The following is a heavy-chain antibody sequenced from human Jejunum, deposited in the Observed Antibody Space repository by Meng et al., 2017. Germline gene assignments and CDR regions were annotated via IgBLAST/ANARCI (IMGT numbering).Heavy chain of an antibody. V-gene: IGHV4-39*07. CDR1: GASISGSDYY. CDR2: MYYSGRP. CDR3: ARGPLFSPTDF. J-gene: IGHJ4*02. Sequence: SETLSLTCSVSGASISGSDYYWGWIRQSPGKGLEWIGSMYYSGRPYFNPSLKSRDTMSVNLSQNRLSLKVSFVTAADTAVYYCARGPLFSPTDFWGQGTLVTVSS.